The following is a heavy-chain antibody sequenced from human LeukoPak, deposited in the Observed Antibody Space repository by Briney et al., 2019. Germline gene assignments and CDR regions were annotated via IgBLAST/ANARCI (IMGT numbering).Heavy chain of an antibody. D-gene: IGHD1-26*01. V-gene: IGHV1-18*01. CDR2: ISAYNGNT. CDR3: ARVIVGAINYYYYGMDV. Sequence: ASVKVSCKASGYTFTSYGISWVQQAPGQGLEWMGWISAYNGNTNYAQKLQGRVTMTTDTSTSTAYMELRSLRSDDTAVYYCARVIVGAINYYYYGMDVWGQGTTVTVSS. J-gene: IGHJ6*02. CDR1: GYTFTSYG.